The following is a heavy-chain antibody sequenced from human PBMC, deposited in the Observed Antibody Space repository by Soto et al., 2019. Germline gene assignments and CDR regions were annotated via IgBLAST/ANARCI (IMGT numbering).Heavy chain of an antibody. CDR3: AKDLYYDSSEGADY. D-gene: IGHD3-22*01. J-gene: IGHJ4*02. CDR2: ISGSGGST. V-gene: IGHV3-23*01. Sequence: EVQLLESGGGLVQPGGSLRLSCAASGFTFSSYAMSWVRQAPGKGLEWVSAISGSGGSTYFADSVKGRFTISRDNSKNTLYLQMNRLRAEDTAVYYCAKDLYYDSSEGADYWGQGTLVTVSS. CDR1: GFTFSSYA.